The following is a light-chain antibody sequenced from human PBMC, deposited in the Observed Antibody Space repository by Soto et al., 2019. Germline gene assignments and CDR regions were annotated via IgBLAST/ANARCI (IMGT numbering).Light chain of an antibody. Sequence: DIQMAQSPSSLSASVGGRVTITCRASQSISTSLNWYQQKSGKAPHLLVYAASSLQSGVPSRFSGSGSGTDFTLTISSLQPEDSATYYCLQTYSGHHTFGQGTEPEIK. V-gene: IGKV1-39*01. CDR1: QSISTS. CDR2: AAS. J-gene: IGKJ2*01. CDR3: LQTYSGHHT.